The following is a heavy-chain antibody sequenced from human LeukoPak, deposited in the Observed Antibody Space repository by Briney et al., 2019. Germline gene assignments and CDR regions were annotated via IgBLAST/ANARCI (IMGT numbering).Heavy chain of an antibody. J-gene: IGHJ6*02. D-gene: IGHD2-21*01. Sequence: SETLSLTCTVSGGSISSYYWSWIRQPPGKGLEWIGYIYYSGSANYNPSLKSRVTISVDTSKNQFSLKLSSVTAADTAVYYCARRIRAYYYYYGMDVWGQGTTVTVSS. CDR1: GGSISSYY. V-gene: IGHV4-59*12. CDR2: IYYSGSA. CDR3: ARRIRAYYYYYGMDV.